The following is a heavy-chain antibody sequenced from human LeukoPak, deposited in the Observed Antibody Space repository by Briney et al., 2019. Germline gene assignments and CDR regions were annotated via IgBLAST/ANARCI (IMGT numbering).Heavy chain of an antibody. CDR3: ARGPGGVIAGGV. CDR1: GFTFSDYT. J-gene: IGHJ6*04. Sequence: GGSLRLSCAASGFTFSDYTLNWVRQAPGKGLEWVSSISSSSSYIYYADSVKGRFTISRDNAKNSLYLQMNSLRAEDTAVYYCARGPGGVIAGGVWGKGTTVTVSS. V-gene: IGHV3-21*01. CDR2: ISSSSSYI. D-gene: IGHD2-21*01.